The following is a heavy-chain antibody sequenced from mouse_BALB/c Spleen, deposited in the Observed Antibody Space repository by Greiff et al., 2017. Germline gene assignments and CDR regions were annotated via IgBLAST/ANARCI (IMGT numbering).Heavy chain of an antibody. CDR2: ISDGGSYT. CDR3: AGGDGYYDAMDY. CDR1: GFTFSDYY. J-gene: IGHJ4*01. Sequence: EVQGVESGGGLVKPGGSLKLSCAASGFTFSDYYMYWVRQTPEKRLEWVATISDGGSYTYYPDSVKGRFTISRDNAKNNLYLQMSSLKSEDTAMYYCAGGDGYYDAMDYWGQGTSVTVSS. V-gene: IGHV5-4*02. D-gene: IGHD2-3*01.